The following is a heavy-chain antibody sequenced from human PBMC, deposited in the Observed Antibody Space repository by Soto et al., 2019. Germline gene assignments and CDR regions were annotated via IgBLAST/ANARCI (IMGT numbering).Heavy chain of an antibody. Sequence: SETLSLTCTVSGGSFSNGSYYWSWIRQPPGKGLEWIGYIYYSGSTSYNPSLKRRVTISVDTSKSQFPLKPSSVTAADTAVYYWARDPGVGYCSGGSCSSRYYYYYGMDVWGQGTTVTVS. J-gene: IGHJ6*02. CDR1: GGSFSNGSYY. CDR2: IYYSGST. D-gene: IGHD2-15*01. CDR3: ARDPGVGYCSGGSCSSRYYYYYGMDV. V-gene: IGHV4-61*01.